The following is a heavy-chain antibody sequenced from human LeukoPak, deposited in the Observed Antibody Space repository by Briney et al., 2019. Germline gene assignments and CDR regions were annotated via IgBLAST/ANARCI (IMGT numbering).Heavy chain of an antibody. D-gene: IGHD3-22*01. CDR3: ARALWDYYDSSAVAEYFQH. CDR1: GFTFSSYE. J-gene: IGHJ1*01. Sequence: GGSLRLSCAASGFTFSSYETNWVRQAPGKGLEWVSYISSSGSTIYYADSVKGRFTISRDNAKNSLYLQMNSLRAEDTAVYYCARALWDYYDSSAVAEYFQHWGQGTLVTVSS. CDR2: ISSSGSTI. V-gene: IGHV3-48*03.